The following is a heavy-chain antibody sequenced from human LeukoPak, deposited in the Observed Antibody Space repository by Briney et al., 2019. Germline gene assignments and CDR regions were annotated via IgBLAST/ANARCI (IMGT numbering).Heavy chain of an antibody. CDR3: ARHCSGGSCYPGYYYYYMDV. D-gene: IGHD2-15*01. J-gene: IGHJ6*03. V-gene: IGHV3-66*04. Sequence: PGGSLRLSCAASGFVFRSYAMSWVRQAPGKGLEWVSVIYSGGSTYYADSVKGRFTISRDNSKNTLYLQMNSLRAEDTAVYYCARHCSGGSCYPGYYYYYMDVWGKGTTVTISS. CDR1: GFVFRSYA. CDR2: IYSGGST.